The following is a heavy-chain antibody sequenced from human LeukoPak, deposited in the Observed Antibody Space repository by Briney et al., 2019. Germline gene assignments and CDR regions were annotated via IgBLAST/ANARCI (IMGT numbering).Heavy chain of an antibody. Sequence: GASVKVSCKASGYTFTGYYMHWVRQAPGQGLEWMGWINPNSGGTNYAQKFQGRVTMTRDTSISTAYMELSRLRSDDTAVYYCARGYSYGYVYYYMGVWGKGTTVTVSS. CDR3: ARGYSYGYVYYYMGV. CDR1: GYTFTGYY. CDR2: INPNSGGT. V-gene: IGHV1-2*02. D-gene: IGHD5-18*01. J-gene: IGHJ6*03.